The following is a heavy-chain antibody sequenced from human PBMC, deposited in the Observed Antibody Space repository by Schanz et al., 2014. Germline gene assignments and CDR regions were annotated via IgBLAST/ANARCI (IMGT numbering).Heavy chain of an antibody. J-gene: IGHJ2*01. CDR2: MSHSGGVI. Sequence: QMQLVESGGGLVKPGGSLRLSCVASGFSFSDSFMSWIRQTPEKGLEWIAFMSHSGGVIYYAESVRGRFFISRDNAKNPLYLQMKSLRVDDTAVYYCARNRGSGGQNWYFDLWGRGTLVTVSS. V-gene: IGHV3-11*01. CDR3: ARNRGSGGQNWYFDL. CDR1: GFSFSDSF. D-gene: IGHD1-26*01.